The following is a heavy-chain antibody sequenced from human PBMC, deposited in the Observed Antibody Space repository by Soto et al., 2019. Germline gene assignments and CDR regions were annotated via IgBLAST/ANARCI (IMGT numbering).Heavy chain of an antibody. CDR3: ARGNFWSGYSYHYYYYGMDV. CDR2: IYYSGST. Sequence: SETLSRTCTVSGGSISSYYWIWIRQPPGKGLEWIGYIYYSGSTNYNPSLKSRVTISVDTSKNQFSLKLSSVTAADTAVYYCARGNFWSGYSYHYYYYGMDVWGQGTTVTVSS. D-gene: IGHD3-3*01. V-gene: IGHV4-59*01. CDR1: GGSISSYY. J-gene: IGHJ6*02.